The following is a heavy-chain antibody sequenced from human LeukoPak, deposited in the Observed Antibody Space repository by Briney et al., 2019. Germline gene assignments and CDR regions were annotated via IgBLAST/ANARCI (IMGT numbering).Heavy chain of an antibody. CDR1: GFTFSSYS. D-gene: IGHD2-15*01. CDR3: ARRGFKGYCSDGSCYSRQQNWFDP. V-gene: IGHV4-34*01. Sequence: GSLRLSCAASGFTFSSYSMNWVRQPPGKGLEYIGEINHSGITNYNPSLMSRVTISVDTSKNRFSLKLSSVTAADTAVYYCARRGFKGYCSDGSCYSRQQNWFDPWGQGTLVTVSS. J-gene: IGHJ5*02. CDR2: INHSGIT.